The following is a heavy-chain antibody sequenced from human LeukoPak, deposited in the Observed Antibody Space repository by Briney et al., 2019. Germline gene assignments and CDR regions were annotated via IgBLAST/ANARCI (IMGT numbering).Heavy chain of an antibody. D-gene: IGHD3-9*01. CDR2: ISYSGSI. Sequence: PSETLSLTCTVSGGSVTSGGNYWSWIRQHPGKGLEWIGYISYSGSIDYNPSLKSRVTISVDTSKNHFSLRLSSVTAADTAVYYCARQGRKDFDWLGRESPNYGMDVWGQGTTVTVSS. CDR1: GGSVTSGGNY. V-gene: IGHV4-31*03. J-gene: IGHJ6*02. CDR3: ARQGRKDFDWLGRESPNYGMDV.